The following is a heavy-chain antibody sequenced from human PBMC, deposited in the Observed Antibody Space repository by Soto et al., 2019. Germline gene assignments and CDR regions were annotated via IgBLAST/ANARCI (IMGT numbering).Heavy chain of an antibody. V-gene: IGHV3-53*01. CDR3: ARFGSYGSRRTPPPYYYYGMDV. Sequence: GGSLRLSCAASGFTVSSNYMSWVRQAPGKGLEWVSVIYSGGSTYYADSVKGRFTISRDNSKNTLYLQMNSLRAEDTAVYYCARFGSYGSRRTPPPYYYYGMDVWGQGTTVTVSS. CDR2: IYSGGST. J-gene: IGHJ6*02. CDR1: GFTVSSNY. D-gene: IGHD3-10*01.